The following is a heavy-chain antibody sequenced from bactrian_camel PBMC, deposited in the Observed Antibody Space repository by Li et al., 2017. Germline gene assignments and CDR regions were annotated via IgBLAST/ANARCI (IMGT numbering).Heavy chain of an antibody. CDR2: ICFRDKNT. Sequence: VQLVESGGGSVEAGGSLRLSCVASGHSYSNYCMGWFRQAPGKEREGVAAICFRDKNTYYADSVKGRFTISQDNGENTVHLQMNSLKPEDTAVYYCATGPCDEVLAGIPRYWGQGTQVTVS. J-gene: IGHJ4*01. D-gene: IGHD6*01. CDR3: ATGPCDEVLAGIPRY. V-gene: IGHV3-3*01. CDR1: GHSYSNYC.